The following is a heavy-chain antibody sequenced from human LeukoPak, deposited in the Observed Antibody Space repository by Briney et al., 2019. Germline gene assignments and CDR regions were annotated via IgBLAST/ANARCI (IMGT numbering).Heavy chain of an antibody. J-gene: IGHJ3*02. Sequence: ASVKVSCKASGYTSTNYYLHWVRQAPGQGLEWMGITNPSGGSTSYAQKFQGRVTMTSDTSTNTVYMELSSLRSEDTAVYYCARERLTMIRGVTRDAFDIWGQGTMVTVSS. V-gene: IGHV1-46*01. CDR3: ARERLTMIRGVTRDAFDI. D-gene: IGHD3-10*01. CDR1: GYTSTNYY. CDR2: TNPSGGST.